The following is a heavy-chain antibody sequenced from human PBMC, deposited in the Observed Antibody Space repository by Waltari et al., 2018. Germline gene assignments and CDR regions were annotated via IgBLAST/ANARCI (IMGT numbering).Heavy chain of an antibody. CDR2: IYYSGST. CDR3: ASLYSGYDVGNAFDI. J-gene: IGHJ3*02. CDR1: GGSISSSSYY. V-gene: IGHV4-39*07. Sequence: QLQLQESGPGLVKPSETLSLTCTVSGGSISSSSYYWGWIRQPPGKGLEWIGSIYYSGSTYDNPSLKSRVTISVDTSKNQFSLKLSSVTAADTAVYYCASLYSGYDVGNAFDIWGQGTMVTVSS. D-gene: IGHD5-12*01.